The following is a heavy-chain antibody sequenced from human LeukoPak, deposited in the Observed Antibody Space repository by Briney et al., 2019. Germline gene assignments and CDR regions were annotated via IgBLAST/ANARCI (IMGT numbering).Heavy chain of an antibody. J-gene: IGHJ4*02. CDR1: GGSFSSYY. D-gene: IGHD3-3*01. CDR2: INHSGST. CDR3: ARVPHYDFGHGYFDP. V-gene: IGHV4-34*01. Sequence: SETLSLTCAVYGGSFSSYYWSWIRQPPGKGLEWIGEINHSGSTNYNPSLKSRVTISVDTSKNQFSLKLSSVTAADTAVYYCARVPHYDFGHGYFDPWGQGSLVTVSS.